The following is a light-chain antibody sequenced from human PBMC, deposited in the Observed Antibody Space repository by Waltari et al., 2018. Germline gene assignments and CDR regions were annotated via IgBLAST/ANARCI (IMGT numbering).Light chain of an antibody. V-gene: IGKV3-15*01. CDR2: RVS. CDR3: QQYHNRPRGEDT. J-gene: IGKJ4*01. CDR1: QRVSAN. Sequence: DILMTQSPSTLAASRGERATLSCRASQRVSANLAWYQQIPGQAPRLLIYRVSTRATGITARFSGSGAGTEFTLTTISLQSEDFEIYYCQQYHNRPRGEDTFGGGTKVEIK.